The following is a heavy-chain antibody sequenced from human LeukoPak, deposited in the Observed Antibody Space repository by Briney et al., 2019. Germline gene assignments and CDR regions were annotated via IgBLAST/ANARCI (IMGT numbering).Heavy chain of an antibody. CDR1: GGTFSSYA. V-gene: IGHV1-69*13. Sequence: SVKVSCKASGGTFSSYAISWVRQAPGQGLEWMGGMIPIFGTANYAQKFQGRVTITADESTSTAYMELSSLRSEDTAVYYCARGGEYFDWLLSSYYFDYWGQGTLVTVSS. CDR3: ARGGEYFDWLLSSYYFDY. D-gene: IGHD3-9*01. J-gene: IGHJ4*02. CDR2: MIPIFGTA.